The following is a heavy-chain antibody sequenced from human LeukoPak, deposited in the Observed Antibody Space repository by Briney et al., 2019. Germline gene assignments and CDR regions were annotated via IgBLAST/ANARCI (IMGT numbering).Heavy chain of an antibody. D-gene: IGHD6-13*01. CDR3: AKPRTAAAASAFDY. V-gene: IGHV3-53*01. CDR1: GFTVSSNY. Sequence: GGSLRLSCAASGFTVSSNYMTWVRQAPGKGLEWVSVLYSGGDTYYADSVKGRFTISRDNSKNTLYLQMNSLRAEDTAVYYCAKPRTAAAASAFDYWGQGTLVTVSS. CDR2: LYSGGDT. J-gene: IGHJ4*02.